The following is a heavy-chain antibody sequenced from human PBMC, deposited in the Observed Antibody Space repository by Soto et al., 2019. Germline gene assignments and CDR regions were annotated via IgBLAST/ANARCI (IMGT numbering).Heavy chain of an antibody. J-gene: IGHJ5*02. Sequence: QMQLQESGPGLVKPSQTLSLTCTVSGGSISSGGYYWSWIRQHPGKGLEWIGYIYPSGNTYYNPSPKSRATISVDTSKNHFSLNVMSVTAADTAVYYCTVRRDGYNLSWFDPWGQGTLVTVSS. CDR1: GGSISSGGYY. CDR3: TVRRDGYNLSWFDP. V-gene: IGHV4-31*03. D-gene: IGHD5-12*01. CDR2: IYPSGNT.